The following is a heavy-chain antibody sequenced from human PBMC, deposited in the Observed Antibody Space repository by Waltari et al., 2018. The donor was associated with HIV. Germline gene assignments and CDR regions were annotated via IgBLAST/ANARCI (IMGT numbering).Heavy chain of an antibody. D-gene: IGHD1-26*01. J-gene: IGHJ6*02. CDR3: TISPWTDIVGSQYGVDV. V-gene: IGHV1-18*01. CDR1: GYNFLTYG. CDR2: ITPKNQNP. Sequence: QVQLLQSGGEVKKPGASVKVSCKTSGYNFLTYGLSWMRQAPGQGLQWMGWITPKNQNPPYGQEFQGRFTMTADTSTSMAYMEVRGLRSDDTAIYFCTISPWTDIVGSQYGVDVWGQGTTVTVSS.